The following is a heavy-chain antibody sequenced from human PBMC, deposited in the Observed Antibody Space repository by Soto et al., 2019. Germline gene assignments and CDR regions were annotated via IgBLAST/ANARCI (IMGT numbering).Heavy chain of an antibody. CDR1: GYSFTSYW. CDR2: IYPGDSDT. D-gene: IGHD3-22*01. V-gene: IGHV5-51*01. CDR3: ARHVGYYDSSGYYPTSFYYYYGMDV. J-gene: IGHJ6*02. Sequence: GESLKISCKGSGYSFTSYWIGWVRQMPGKGLEWLWIIYPGDSDTRYSPSFQGQVTISADKSISTAYLQWSSLKASDTAMYYCARHVGYYDSSGYYPTSFYYYYGMDVWGQGTTVTVSS.